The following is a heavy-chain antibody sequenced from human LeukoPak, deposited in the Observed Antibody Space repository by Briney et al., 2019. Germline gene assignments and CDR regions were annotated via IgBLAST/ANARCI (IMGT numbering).Heavy chain of an antibody. CDR2: INHSGST. V-gene: IGHV4-34*01. Sequence: SSETLSLTCAVYGGSFSGYYWSWIRQPPGKGLEWIGEINHSGSTNYNPSLKSRVTISVDTSKNQFSLKLSSATAADAAVYYCASSVVPAAQTQSDYWGQGTLVTVSS. CDR3: ASSVVPAAQTQSDY. J-gene: IGHJ4*02. CDR1: GGSFSGYY. D-gene: IGHD2-2*01.